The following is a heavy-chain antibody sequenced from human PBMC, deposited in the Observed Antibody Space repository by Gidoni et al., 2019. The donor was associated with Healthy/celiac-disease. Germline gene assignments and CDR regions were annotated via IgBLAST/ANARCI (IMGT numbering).Heavy chain of an antibody. Sequence: EVQLVASGGGLVQPGRSLRLSCAASGFTFDDYAMPWVRHAPGKGLEWVSGISWNSGSIGYADSVKGRFTISRDNAKNSLYLQMNSLRAEDTALYYCAKALGGGYDFWSGYYTDYYYYGMDVWGQGTTVTVSS. CDR2: ISWNSGSI. J-gene: IGHJ6*02. D-gene: IGHD3-3*01. V-gene: IGHV3-9*01. CDR1: GFTFDDYA. CDR3: AKALGGGYDFWSGYYTDYYYYGMDV.